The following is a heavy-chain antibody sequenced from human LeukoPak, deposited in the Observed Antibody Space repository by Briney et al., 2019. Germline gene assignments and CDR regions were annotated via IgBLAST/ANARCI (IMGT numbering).Heavy chain of an antibody. Sequence: GASVKVSCEASGYTFISHGISWVRQAPGQGLEWMGWISAYNGNTNYAQKLQGRVTMTTDTSTSTAYMELRSLRSDDTAVYYCARAASIVVVPAANFDYWGQGTLVTVSS. CDR1: GYTFISHG. V-gene: IGHV1-18*01. CDR3: ARAASIVVVPAANFDY. J-gene: IGHJ4*02. CDR2: ISAYNGNT. D-gene: IGHD2-2*01.